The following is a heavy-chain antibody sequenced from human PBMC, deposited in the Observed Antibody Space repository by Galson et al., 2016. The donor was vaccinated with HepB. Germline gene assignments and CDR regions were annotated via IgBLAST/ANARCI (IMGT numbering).Heavy chain of an antibody. CDR3: ARGGFDNWDEADPFDY. CDR2: IIPMFGTA. D-gene: IGHD1-20*01. J-gene: IGHJ4*02. V-gene: IGHV1-69*13. Sequence: SVKVSCKASGGTFSRYPISWVRQAPGQGLEWMGGIIPMFGTAKYAQKFQGRVTITADESTSTGYMDLTSLRSEDTAVYYRARGGFDNWDEADPFDYWGQGTLVTVSS. CDR1: GGTFSRYP.